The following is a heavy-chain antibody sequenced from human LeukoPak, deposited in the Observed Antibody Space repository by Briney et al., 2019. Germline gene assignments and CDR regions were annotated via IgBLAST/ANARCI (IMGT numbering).Heavy chain of an antibody. D-gene: IGHD6-13*01. Sequence: SETLSLTCTVSGGSISSSSYYRGWIRQPPGKGLEWIGSIYYSGSTYYNPSLKSRVTISVDTSKNQFSLKLSSVTAADTAVYYCARAVSIAAAGDAFDIWGQGTMVTVSS. J-gene: IGHJ3*02. CDR2: IYYSGST. CDR1: GGSISSSSYY. V-gene: IGHV4-39*07. CDR3: ARAVSIAAAGDAFDI.